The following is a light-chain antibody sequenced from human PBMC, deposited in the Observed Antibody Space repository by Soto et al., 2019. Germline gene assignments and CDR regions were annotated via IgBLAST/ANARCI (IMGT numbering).Light chain of an antibody. J-gene: IGLJ3*02. CDR2: STT. CDR1: SGSVSTSYY. Sequence: QAVVTQEPSFSVSPGGTVTLTCGLSSGSVSTSYYPSWYQQTPGQAPRTLIDSTTTRSSGVPDRFSGSILGNKAALTITGAQADDESYYYCVLYMGSCIPVLGGGPKVTVL. CDR3: VLYMGSCIPV. V-gene: IGLV8-61*01.